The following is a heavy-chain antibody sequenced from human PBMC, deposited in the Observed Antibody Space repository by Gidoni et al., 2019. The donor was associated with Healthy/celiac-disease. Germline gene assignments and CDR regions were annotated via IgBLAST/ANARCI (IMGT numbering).Heavy chain of an antibody. CDR3: ARKEGCSSTSCYEWDWFDP. V-gene: IGHV3-7*01. D-gene: IGHD2-2*01. Sequence: GSEKYYVDSVKGRFTISRDNAKNSLYLQMNSLRAEDTAVYYCARKEGCSSTSCYEWDWFDPWGQGTLVTVSS. CDR2: GSEK. J-gene: IGHJ5*02.